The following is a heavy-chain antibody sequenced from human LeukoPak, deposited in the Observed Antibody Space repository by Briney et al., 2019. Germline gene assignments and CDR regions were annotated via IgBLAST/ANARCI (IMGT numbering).Heavy chain of an antibody. Sequence: ASVKVSCKASGYTFTGYYMHWVRQAPGQGLEWMGWINPNSGGTNNAQKFQGRVTMTRDTSISTAYMELSRLRSDVTAVYYCARALYDSSGYRFDPWGQGTLVTVSS. CDR3: ARALYDSSGYRFDP. D-gene: IGHD3-22*01. CDR1: GYTFTGYY. CDR2: INPNSGGT. V-gene: IGHV1-2*02. J-gene: IGHJ5*02.